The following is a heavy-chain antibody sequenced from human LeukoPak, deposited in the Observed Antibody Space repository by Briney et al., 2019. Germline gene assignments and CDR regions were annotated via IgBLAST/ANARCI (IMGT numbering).Heavy chain of an antibody. D-gene: IGHD5-24*01. V-gene: IGHV4-34*01. CDR2: INHSGST. J-gene: IGHJ6*03. CDR1: GGSFSGYY. Sequence: SETLSLTCAVYGGSFSGYYWSWIRPPPGKGLEWIGEINHSGSTNYNPSLKSRVTISVDTSKNQFSLKLSSVTAADTAVYYCARVRDYYYYMDVWGKGTTVTVSS. CDR3: ARVRDYYYYMDV.